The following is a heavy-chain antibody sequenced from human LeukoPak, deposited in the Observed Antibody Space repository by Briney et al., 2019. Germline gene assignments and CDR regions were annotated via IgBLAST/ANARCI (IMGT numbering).Heavy chain of an antibody. CDR2: IKQDGSEK. J-gene: IGHJ4*02. D-gene: IGHD6-19*01. CDR3: ASSPPYSSGWRPFDY. CDR1: GSTFSSYW. V-gene: IGHV3-7*01. Sequence: GGSLRLSCAASGSTFSSYWMSWVRQAPGKGLEWVANIKQDGSEKYYVDSVKGRFTISRDNAKNSLYLQMNSLRAEDTAVYYCASSPPYSSGWRPFDYWGQGTLVTVSS.